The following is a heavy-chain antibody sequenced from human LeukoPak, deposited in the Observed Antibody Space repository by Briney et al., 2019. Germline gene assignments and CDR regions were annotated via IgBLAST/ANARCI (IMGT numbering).Heavy chain of an antibody. V-gene: IGHV3-9*01. Sequence: GGSLRLSCAASGFTFDDYAMHWVRQIPGKGLEWVSGISWNAGSTAYADSVKGRFTISRDNAKKSLYLQMSSLRPDDTAFYYCARDVGRPLVGACRYWGQGTLVTVSS. CDR2: ISWNAGST. CDR1: GFTFDDYA. J-gene: IGHJ4*02. CDR3: ARDVGRPLVGACRY. D-gene: IGHD1-26*01.